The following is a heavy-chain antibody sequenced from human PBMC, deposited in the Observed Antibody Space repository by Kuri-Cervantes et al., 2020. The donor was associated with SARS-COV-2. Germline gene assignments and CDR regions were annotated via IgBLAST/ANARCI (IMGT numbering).Heavy chain of an antibody. V-gene: IGHV5-51*01. CDR1: GYSFSDYW. Sequence: GGSLRLSCKGSGYSFSDYWIGWVRQVPGKGLEWMGIIYPGDSDTRYRPSIQGRVTISADTSIGTAYLRWGSLRASDTAIYYCARAVSGVSNPYYFDYWGPGTLVTVSS. D-gene: IGHD3-10*01. CDR3: ARAVSGVSNPYYFDY. J-gene: IGHJ4*02. CDR2: IYPGDSDT.